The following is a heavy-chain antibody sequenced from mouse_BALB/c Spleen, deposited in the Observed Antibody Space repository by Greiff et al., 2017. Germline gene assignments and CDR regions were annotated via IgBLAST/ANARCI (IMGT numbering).Heavy chain of an antibody. CDR1: GYTFTSYW. J-gene: IGHJ2*01. D-gene: IGHD4-1*01. Sequence: VQLQQSGTVLARPGASVKMSCKASGYTFTSYWMHWVKQRPGQGLEWIGAIYPGNSDTSYNQKFKGKAKLTAVTSTSTAYMELSSLTNEDSAVYYCTRQDYYAVNWDDYWGQGTTLTVSS. CDR2: IYPGNSDT. CDR3: TRQDYYAVNWDDY. V-gene: IGHV1-5*01.